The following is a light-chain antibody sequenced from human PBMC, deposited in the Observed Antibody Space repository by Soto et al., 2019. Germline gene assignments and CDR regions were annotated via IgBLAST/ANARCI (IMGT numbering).Light chain of an antibody. V-gene: IGKV3-15*01. CDR1: QSVSSN. J-gene: IGKJ4*02. CDR3: QQHNNWPLT. Sequence: EIVMAQSPATLSVSPGERAPPSCRASQSVSSNLAWYQQKPGQAPRLLVYGASTRATGIPARFSGSGSGTQFTLTISSLQSEDFAVYYCQQHNNWPLTFGGGTKVDIK. CDR2: GAS.